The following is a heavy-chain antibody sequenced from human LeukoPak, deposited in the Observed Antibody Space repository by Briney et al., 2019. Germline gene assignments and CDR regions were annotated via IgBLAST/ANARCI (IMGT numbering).Heavy chain of an antibody. D-gene: IGHD2-8*01. CDR3: AKGGYCTNGVCSTPFDY. V-gene: IGHV3-23*01. Sequence: PGGSLRLSCAASGFTFSSYAMSWVRQAPGKGLGWVSAISGSGGSTYYADSVKGRFTISRDNSKNTLYLQMNSLRAEDTAVCYCAKGGYCTNGVCSTPFDYWGQGTLVTVSS. CDR2: ISGSGGST. J-gene: IGHJ4*02. CDR1: GFTFSSYA.